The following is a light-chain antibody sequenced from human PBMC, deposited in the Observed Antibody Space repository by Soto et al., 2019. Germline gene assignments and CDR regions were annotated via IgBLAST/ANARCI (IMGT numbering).Light chain of an antibody. V-gene: IGKV3-15*01. Sequence: EIVLTHSPGTLSLSPGERATLSFSSSQSVSSSNLAWYHQKPGQAPRLLIYGASTRATGIPARFSGSGSGTEFTLTISSLQSEDFAVYYCQQYNNWPRTFGQGTKVDIK. CDR1: QSVSSSN. CDR2: GAS. CDR3: QQYNNWPRT. J-gene: IGKJ1*01.